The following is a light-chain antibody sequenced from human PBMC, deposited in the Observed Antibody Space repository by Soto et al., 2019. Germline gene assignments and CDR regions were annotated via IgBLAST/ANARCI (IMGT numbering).Light chain of an antibody. V-gene: IGLV1-44*01. Sequence: QSVLTQPPSASGTPGQRVTISCSGSSSNIGSNTVNWYQQLPGTAPKLFIYSNNQRPSGVPDRFSGSKSGTSASLAISGLQSEDEADYYCAEWDDSLNGYVFGTGTKVTV. CDR2: SNN. J-gene: IGLJ1*01. CDR3: AEWDDSLNGYV. CDR1: SSNIGSNT.